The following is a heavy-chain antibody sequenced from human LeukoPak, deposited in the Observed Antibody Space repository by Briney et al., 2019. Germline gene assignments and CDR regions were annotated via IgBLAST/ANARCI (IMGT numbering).Heavy chain of an antibody. Sequence: SETLSLTCAVYGGSFSGYYWSWIRQPPGKGLEWIGEINHSGSTNYNPSLKSRVTISVDTSKNQFSLKLSSVTAADTAVYYCARSGCSSTSCYARDGFDPWGQGTLVTASS. CDR3: ARSGCSSTSCYARDGFDP. J-gene: IGHJ5*02. V-gene: IGHV4-34*01. CDR2: INHSGST. CDR1: GGSFSGYY. D-gene: IGHD2-2*01.